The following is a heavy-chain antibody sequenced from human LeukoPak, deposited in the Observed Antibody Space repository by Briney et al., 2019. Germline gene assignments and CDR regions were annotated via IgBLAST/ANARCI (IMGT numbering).Heavy chain of an antibody. D-gene: IGHD5-18*01. CDR2: ISAYNGNT. CDR3: ARGDTAMRGYFDY. Sequence: VASVKVSCKASGYTFTSYGISWVRQAPGQGLEWMGWISAYNGNTNYAQKFQGRVTITADESTSTAYMELSSLRSEDTAVYYCARGDTAMRGYFDYWGQGTLVTVSS. V-gene: IGHV1-18*01. J-gene: IGHJ4*02. CDR1: GYTFTSYG.